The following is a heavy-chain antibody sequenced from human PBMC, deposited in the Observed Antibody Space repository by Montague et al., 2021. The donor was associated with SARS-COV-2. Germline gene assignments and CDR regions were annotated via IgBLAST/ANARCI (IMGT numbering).Heavy chain of an antibody. V-gene: IGHV4-4*07. CDR3: AREGSEGSHGQIDAFDI. CDR2: IYTSGST. Sequence: SETLSLTCTVSGGSISSYYWSWIRQPAGKGLEWIGRIYTSGSTNYNPSLKSRVTMSVDTSKNQFSLKLSSVTAADTAVYYCAREGSEGSHGQIDAFDIWGQGTMVTVSS. D-gene: IGHD5-18*01. J-gene: IGHJ3*02. CDR1: GGSISSYY.